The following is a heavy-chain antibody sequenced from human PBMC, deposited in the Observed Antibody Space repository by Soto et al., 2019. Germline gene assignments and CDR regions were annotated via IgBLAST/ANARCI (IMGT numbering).Heavy chain of an antibody. D-gene: IGHD3-22*01. CDR1: GGTCGSYG. V-gene: IGHV3-7*05. J-gene: IGHJ4*02. CDR3: ALSSGYYRHYFDY. CDR2: IKQDGSEK. Sequence: GGSLRLCWAAAGGTCGSYGRSWVRQAPGKGLEWVANIKQDGSEKYYVDSVKGRFTISRDNAKNSLYLQMNSLRAEDTAVYYCALSSGYYRHYFDYWGQGTLVTVSS.